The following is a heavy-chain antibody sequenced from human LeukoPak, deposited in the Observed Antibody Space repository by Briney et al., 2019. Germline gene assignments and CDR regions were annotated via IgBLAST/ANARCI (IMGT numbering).Heavy chain of an antibody. Sequence: GASVKVSCKASGYTFSNYGISWVRHAPGQGLEWMGWISADNGNTNYAQKFQGRVTMTTDRSTSTAYMELRSLRSDDTAVYYCARSRTPTCSGGRCYTYWGQGTLVTVSS. V-gene: IGHV1-18*01. CDR3: ARSRTPTCSGGRCYTY. CDR1: GYTFSNYG. J-gene: IGHJ4*02. D-gene: IGHD2-15*01. CDR2: ISADNGNT.